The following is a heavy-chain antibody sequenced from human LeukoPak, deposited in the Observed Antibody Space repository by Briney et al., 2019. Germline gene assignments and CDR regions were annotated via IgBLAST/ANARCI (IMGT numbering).Heavy chain of an antibody. D-gene: IGHD3-10*01. Sequence: SETLSLTCAVYGGSFGGYYWSWIRQPPGEGLEWIGEINHSGSTNYNPSLKSRVTISVDTSKNQFSLKLSSVTAADTAVYYCARRGGDGSGSYYKAWGQGTLVTVSS. CDR1: GGSFGGYY. CDR3: ARRGGDGSGSYYKA. CDR2: INHSGST. J-gene: IGHJ5*02. V-gene: IGHV4-34*01.